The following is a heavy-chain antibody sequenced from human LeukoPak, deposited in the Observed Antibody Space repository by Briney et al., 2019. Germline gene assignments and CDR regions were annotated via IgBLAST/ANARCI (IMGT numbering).Heavy chain of an antibody. CDR2: IYSDRGT. V-gene: IGHV3-53*01. CDR1: GISLSGGC. Sequence: GGSLRLSCAASGISLSGGCMSWVPQGPGKGLEWGSVIYSDRGTYNAASVKGRFTTCRDSSKDTIYLQMNSLRVKDTAVYYGARAGGDDIVWSGPVGWFDTWGERALVTVSS. D-gene: IGHD3-3*01. J-gene: IGHJ5*02. CDR3: ARAGGDDIVWSGPVGWFDT.